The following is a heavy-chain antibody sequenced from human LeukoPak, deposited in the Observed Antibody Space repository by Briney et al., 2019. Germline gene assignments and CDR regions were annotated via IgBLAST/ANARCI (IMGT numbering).Heavy chain of an antibody. Sequence: SETLSLTCAVYGGAFSGYYWSWIRQPPGKGLQWIGEINHSGSTNYNPSLKSPVTISVDTSKNQFSLKLSSVTAADTAVYYCARGGMTAMVHFDYWGQGTLVTVSS. CDR3: ARGGMTAMVHFDY. CDR2: INHSGST. D-gene: IGHD5-18*01. J-gene: IGHJ4*02. V-gene: IGHV4-34*01. CDR1: GGAFSGYY.